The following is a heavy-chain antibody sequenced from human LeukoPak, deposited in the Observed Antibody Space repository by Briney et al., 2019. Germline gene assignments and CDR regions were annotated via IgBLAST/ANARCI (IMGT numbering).Heavy chain of an antibody. Sequence: PSETLSLTCTVCGASIITTNYYWGWIRQPPGKGLECIRSISYSRNAYYNPSLRSRLSISMDASKNQFSLKVRSVTAADTAVYYCARNLGQTWGTVTTDLWYFDHWGQGTLVPVSS. D-gene: IGHD4-11*01. V-gene: IGHV4-39*01. J-gene: IGHJ4*02. CDR2: ISYSRNA. CDR3: ARNLGQTWGTVTTDLWYFDH. CDR1: GASIITTNYY.